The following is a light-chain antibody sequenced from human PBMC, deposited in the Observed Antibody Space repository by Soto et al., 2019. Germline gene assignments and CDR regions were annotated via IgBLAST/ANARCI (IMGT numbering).Light chain of an antibody. CDR2: DVS. V-gene: IGLV2-14*01. Sequence: QSALTQPASVSGSPGQSITISCTGTSSDVGGYNYVSWYQQHPGKAPKLMIYDVSNRPSGVSNRFSGSKSGNTASLTISGLQAEDEADCYCSSYTSSSTLLFGTGTKVTVL. CDR1: SSDVGGYNY. J-gene: IGLJ1*01. CDR3: SSYTSSSTLL.